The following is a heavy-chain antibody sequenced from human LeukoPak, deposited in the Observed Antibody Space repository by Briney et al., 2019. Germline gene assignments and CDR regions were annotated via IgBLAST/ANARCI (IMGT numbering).Heavy chain of an antibody. CDR2: ISSDGTNT. D-gene: IGHD3-3*02. V-gene: IGHV3-30*10. Sequence: GRSLRLSCAASGFTFSGYALHWVRQAPGKGLEWVAVISSDGTNTYYTDSVKGRFTISRDNSKNTVYLQMNSLRAEDTSVYYCARVSIFGVVIPPDYWGQGTLVTVSS. CDR3: ARVSIFGVVIPPDY. J-gene: IGHJ4*02. CDR1: GFTFSGYA.